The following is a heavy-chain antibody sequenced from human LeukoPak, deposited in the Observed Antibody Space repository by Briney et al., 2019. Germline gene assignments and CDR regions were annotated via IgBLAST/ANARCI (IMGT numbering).Heavy chain of an antibody. D-gene: IGHD2-2*01. V-gene: IGHV3-7*01. CDR1: GFTFSSYW. J-gene: IGHJ4*02. Sequence: GGSLRLSCAASGFTFSSYWMSWVRQAPGKGLEWVANIKQDGSEKNYVDSVKGRFTISRDNAKNSLYLQMNSLRAEDMAVYYCARGPYIVVVPAAMGDFDYWGQGTLVTVSS. CDR3: ARGPYIVVVPAAMGDFDY. CDR2: IKQDGSEK.